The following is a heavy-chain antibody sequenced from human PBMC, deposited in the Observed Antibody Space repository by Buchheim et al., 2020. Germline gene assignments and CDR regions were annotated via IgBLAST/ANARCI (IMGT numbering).Heavy chain of an antibody. J-gene: IGHJ4*02. CDR2: ISYDGSNK. Sequence: QVQLVESGGGVVQPGRSLRLSCAASGITFSSYGMHWVRKAPGKGLEWVAVISYDGSNKYYADSVKGRFTISRDNSKNTLYLQMNVLRAEDTAVYYCAKDLNPYRYYYDSSGYFDYWGQGTL. D-gene: IGHD3-22*01. CDR3: AKDLNPYRYYYDSSGYFDY. V-gene: IGHV3-30*18. CDR1: GITFSSYG.